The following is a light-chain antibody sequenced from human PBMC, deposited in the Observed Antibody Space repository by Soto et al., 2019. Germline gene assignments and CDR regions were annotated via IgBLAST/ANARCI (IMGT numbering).Light chain of an antibody. J-gene: IGLJ2*01. CDR2: DVF. CDR1: SSDIGGYDY. V-gene: IGLV2-14*01. CDR3: SSYSSTDTHV. Sequence: QSALTQPASVSGSPGQSITISCTGTSSDIGGYDYVSWYQQPPDKAPKLMIYDVFTRPAGVSNRFSGSKSGNTASLTISDLQAEDEAHYYCSSYSSTDTHVFGGGTKLTVL.